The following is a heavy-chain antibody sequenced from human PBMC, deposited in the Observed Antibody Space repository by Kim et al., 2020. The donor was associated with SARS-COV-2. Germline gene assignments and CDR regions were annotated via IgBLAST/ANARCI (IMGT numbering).Heavy chain of an antibody. CDR1: GFAFSVYW. V-gene: IGHV3-7*01. D-gene: IGHD3-16*01. J-gene: IGHJ4*02. Sequence: GGSLRLSCAASGFAFSVYWMCWVRQAPGRGLEWVAKVNPGGNDKTYGDSVKGRFTISRDDAKSSLSLQMNGLRVEDTAVYYCVRDDRWGFDSWGQGTLVTVSS. CDR2: VNPGGNDK. CDR3: VRDDRWGFDS.